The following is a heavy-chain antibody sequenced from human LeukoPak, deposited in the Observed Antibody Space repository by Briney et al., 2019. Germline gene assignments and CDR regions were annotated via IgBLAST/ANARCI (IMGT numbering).Heavy chain of an antibody. J-gene: IGHJ3*02. V-gene: IGHV4-30-4*08. D-gene: IGHD3-22*01. CDR1: GGSISSGDYY. CDR2: IYYSGST. Sequence: SETLSLTCTVSGGSISSGDYYWSWIRQPPGKGLEWIGYIYYSGSTYYNPSLKSRVTISVDTSKNQFSLKLSSVTAADTAVYYCAKQWLGNAFDIWGQGTMVTVSS. CDR3: AKQWLGNAFDI.